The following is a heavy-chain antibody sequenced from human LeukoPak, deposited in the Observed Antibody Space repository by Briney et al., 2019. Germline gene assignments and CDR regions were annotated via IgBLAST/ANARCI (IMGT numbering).Heavy chain of an antibody. CDR3: ARSPRIIIVRGLISYYYYMDV. Sequence: GGSLRLSCAASGFTFDDYGMTWVRQAPGKGLEWVSGINWNGVSTGYADFVKGRFTISRDNAKNSLYLQMNSLRAEDTALYYCARSPRIIIVRGLISYYYYMDVWGKGTTVTVSS. J-gene: IGHJ6*03. CDR1: GFTFDDYG. CDR2: INWNGVST. V-gene: IGHV3-20*04. D-gene: IGHD3-10*01.